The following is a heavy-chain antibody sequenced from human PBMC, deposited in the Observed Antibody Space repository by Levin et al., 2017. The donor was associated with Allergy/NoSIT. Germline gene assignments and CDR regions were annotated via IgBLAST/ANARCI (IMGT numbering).Heavy chain of an antibody. CDR2: INPNSGGT. V-gene: IGHV1-2*02. J-gene: IGHJ6*02. CDR1: GYTFTGYY. CDR3: ALSLLKGGSGSWTYYYYYYGMDV. Sequence: ASVKVSCKASGYTFTGYYMHWVRQAPGQGLEWMGWINPNSGGTNYAQKFQGRVTMTRDTSISTAYMELSRLRSDDTAVYYCALSLLKGGSGSWTYYYYYYGMDVWGQGTTVTVSS. D-gene: IGHD3-10*01.